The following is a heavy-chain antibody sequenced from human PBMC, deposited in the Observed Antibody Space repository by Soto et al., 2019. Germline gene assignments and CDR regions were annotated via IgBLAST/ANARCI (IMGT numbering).Heavy chain of an antibody. CDR1: GGSMISYY. V-gene: IGHV4-59*08. D-gene: IGHD2-8*01. CDR3: ASGHLSTSSPFDS. Sequence: PSETLSLTCTVSGGSMISYYWSWIRQPPGRGLEWIGFIYYAGSTKYNPSLNSRVTISVDTSKNHFSLRLNSVAAADTAVYYCASGHLSTSSPFDSWGRGTLVTVSS. CDR2: IYYAGST. J-gene: IGHJ4*02.